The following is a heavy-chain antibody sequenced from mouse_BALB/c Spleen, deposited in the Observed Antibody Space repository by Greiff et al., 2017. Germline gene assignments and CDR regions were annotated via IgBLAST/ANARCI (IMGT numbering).Heavy chain of an antibody. Sequence: EVKVEESGPGLVKPSQSLSLTCTVTGYSITSDYAWNWIRQFPGNKLEWMGYISYSGSTSYNPSLKSRISITRDTSKNQFFLQLNSVTTEDTATYYCASPLYYGSSYWYFDVWGAGTTVTVSS. CDR1: GYSITSDYA. CDR3: ASPLYYGSSYWYFDV. V-gene: IGHV3-2*02. D-gene: IGHD1-1*01. J-gene: IGHJ1*01. CDR2: ISYSGST.